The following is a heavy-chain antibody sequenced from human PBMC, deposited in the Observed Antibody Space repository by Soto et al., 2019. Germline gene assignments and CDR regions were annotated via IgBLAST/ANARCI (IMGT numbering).Heavy chain of an antibody. V-gene: IGHV3-48*02. CDR3: ARDTSHGVTIGGLDS. Sequence: GGSLRLSCAASVFSFGGYNMNWVRQAPGKGLEWVSHITSGLTTHYADFVQGRFTISRDNAKNSLYLEMNDLRDEDTAVYYCARDTSHGVTIGGLDSWGQGTLVTVSS. CDR1: VFSFGGYN. CDR2: ITSGLTT. D-gene: IGHD3-16*01. J-gene: IGHJ4*02.